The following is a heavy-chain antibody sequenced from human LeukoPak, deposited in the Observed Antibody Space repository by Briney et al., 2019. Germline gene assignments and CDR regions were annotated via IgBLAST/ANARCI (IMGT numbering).Heavy chain of an antibody. V-gene: IGHV3-7*01. CDR2: IKQDGSEK. J-gene: IGHJ4*02. D-gene: IGHD3-3*01. CDR1: GFTFSSYW. Sequence: GGSLRLSCAASGFTFSSYWMSWVRQAPGKGLEWVANIKQDGSEKYYVDSVKGRFTISRDNAKNSLYLQMNSLRAEDTAVYYCARGYYDFWSHSSRGPKYCDYWGQGTLVTVSS. CDR3: ARGYYDFWSHSSRGPKYCDY.